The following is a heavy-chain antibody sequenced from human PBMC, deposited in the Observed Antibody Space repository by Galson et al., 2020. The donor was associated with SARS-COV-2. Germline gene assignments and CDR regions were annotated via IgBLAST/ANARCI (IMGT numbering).Heavy chain of an antibody. CDR3: ARAREDWGSALDI. V-gene: IGHV3-53*01. J-gene: IGHJ3*02. D-gene: IGHD7-27*01. CDR1: GFNVSSNY. CDR2: IYVAGAT. Sequence: PGGSLRLSCAASGFNVSSNYMTWVRQAPGKGLEWVSVIYVAGATYYADSVKGRFTISRDNSKNTLYLQMNSLRAEDTAVYYCARAREDWGSALDIWGQGTMVTVSS.